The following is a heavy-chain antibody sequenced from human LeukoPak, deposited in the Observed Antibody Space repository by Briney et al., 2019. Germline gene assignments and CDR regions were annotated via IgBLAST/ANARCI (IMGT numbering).Heavy chain of an antibody. J-gene: IGHJ6*03. CDR3: ARGLFGEFYYYYYVDV. V-gene: IGHV4-34*01. CDR1: GGSFSGYY. D-gene: IGHD3-10*02. Sequence: SETLSLTCAVYGGSFSGYYWSWIRQPPGKGLEWIGEINHSGSTNYNPSLKSRVTISVDTSKNQLSLKLSSVTAGDTAVYYCARGLFGEFYYYYYVDVWGKGTTVTVSS. CDR2: INHSGST.